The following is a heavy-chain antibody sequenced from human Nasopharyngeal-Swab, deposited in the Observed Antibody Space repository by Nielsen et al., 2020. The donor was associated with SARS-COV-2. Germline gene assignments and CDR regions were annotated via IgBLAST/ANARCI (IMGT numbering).Heavy chain of an antibody. D-gene: IGHD3-16*01. CDR2: IYTSGST. CDR1: GGSISSGSYY. V-gene: IGHV4-61*02. CDR3: ARPGGGYFDY. Sequence: LRLSCTVSGGSISSGSYYWSWIRQPAGKGLEWIGRIYTSGSTNYNPSLKSRVTISVDTSKNQFSLKLSSVTAADTAVYYCARPGGGYFDYWGQGTLVTVSS. J-gene: IGHJ4*02.